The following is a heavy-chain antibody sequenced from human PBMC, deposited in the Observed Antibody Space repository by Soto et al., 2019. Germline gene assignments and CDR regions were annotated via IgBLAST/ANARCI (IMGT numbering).Heavy chain of an antibody. J-gene: IGHJ5*02. CDR1: GDSLSLYY. CDR3: ARGERKVNWRPYFDT. D-gene: IGHD1-26*01. V-gene: IGHV4-59*01. Sequence: PSETLSLTCSVSGDSLSLYYWSWIRLSPGKGLGWIGYIYSTGSSNQNPSLRDRVAVSADASKNQFYLTLSSMTAADTAVYYCARGERKVNWRPYFDTWGQGIQVTVSS. CDR2: IYSTGSS.